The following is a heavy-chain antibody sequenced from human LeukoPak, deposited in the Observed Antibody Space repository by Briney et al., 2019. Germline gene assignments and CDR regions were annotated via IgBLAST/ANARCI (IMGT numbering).Heavy chain of an antibody. Sequence: GGSLRLSCAASGLTVSNNYMSWVRQAPGKGLEWVSVISSGGTTVYSDSVMGRFNISRDSSKNTVCLRMNSPRAEDTAVYYYARSLGGDSTCWGQGTLVTVSS. CDR3: ARSLGGDSTC. J-gene: IGHJ1*01. D-gene: IGHD2-21*02. CDR2: ISSGGTT. CDR1: GLTVSNNY. V-gene: IGHV3-53*01.